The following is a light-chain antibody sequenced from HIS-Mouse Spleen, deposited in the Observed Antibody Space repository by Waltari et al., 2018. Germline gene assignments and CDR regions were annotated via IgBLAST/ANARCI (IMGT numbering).Light chain of an antibody. CDR3: CSYAGSSTWV. CDR2: EGS. J-gene: IGLJ3*02. V-gene: IGLV2-23*01. Sequence: QSALTQPASVSGSPGQSITIPCTGTSRDVGRYNLFSWYQQHPGKAPKLMIYEGSKRPSGVSNRFSGSKSGNTASLTISGLQAEDEADYYCCSYAGSSTWVFGGGTKLTVL. CDR1: SRDVGRYNL.